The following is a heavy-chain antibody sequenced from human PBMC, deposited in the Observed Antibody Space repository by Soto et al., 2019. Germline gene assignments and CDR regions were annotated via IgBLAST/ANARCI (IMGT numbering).Heavy chain of an antibody. J-gene: IGHJ4*02. V-gene: IGHV3-74*01. Sequence: SLRLSCAASGLTFSNYWMHWVRQVPGEGLVWVSSINNDGSRTWYADSVRGRIAMSRDNARNLAYLQMNSLRAEDTAVYYCGTTFEYWGQGALVTVSS. D-gene: IGHD1-1*01. CDR1: GLTFSNYW. CDR2: INNDGSRT. CDR3: GTTFEY.